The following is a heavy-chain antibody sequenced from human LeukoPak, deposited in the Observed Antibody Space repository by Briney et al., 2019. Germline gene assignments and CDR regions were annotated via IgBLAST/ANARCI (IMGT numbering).Heavy chain of an antibody. D-gene: IGHD5-18*01. J-gene: IGHJ4*02. CDR1: GFTFSSYG. CDR3: ARGRGKYSSLDY. V-gene: IGHV3-23*01. Sequence: GGSLRLSCAASGFTFSSYGMSWVRQAPGKGLKWVSAISGSGGSTYYADSVKGRFTISRDNSKNTLYLQMNSLRAEDTAVYYCARGRGKYSSLDYWGQGTLVTVSS. CDR2: ISGSGGST.